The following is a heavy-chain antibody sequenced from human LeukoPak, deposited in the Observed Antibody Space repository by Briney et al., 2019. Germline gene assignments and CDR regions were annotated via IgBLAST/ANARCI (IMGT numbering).Heavy chain of an antibody. CDR1: GYTFTSYY. J-gene: IGHJ5*02. V-gene: IGHV1-46*01. CDR3: ASEKDGSGSYYNWFDP. Sequence: ASVKVSCKASGYTFTSYYMHWVRQAPAQGLEWMGIINLSGGSTSYAQKFQGRVTMTRDTSTSTVYMELSSLRSEDTAVYYCASEKDGSGSYYNWFDPWGQGTLVTVSS. CDR2: INLSGGST. D-gene: IGHD3-10*01.